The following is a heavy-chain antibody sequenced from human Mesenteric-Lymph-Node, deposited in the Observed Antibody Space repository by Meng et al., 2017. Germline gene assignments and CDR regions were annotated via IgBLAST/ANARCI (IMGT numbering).Heavy chain of an antibody. CDR2: TYYRSKYYN. Sequence: QVQLRQSVPALVKPPQTLSLACAISGDSVSSNSAAWNWIRQSPSRGLEWLGRTYYRSKYYNDYALSVKSRITINPDTSKNQFSLQLNSVTPEDTAIYYCARDWGDVRGGFDFWGQGTLVTVSS. D-gene: IGHD3-10*02. CDR3: ARDWGDVRGGFDF. V-gene: IGHV6-1*01. J-gene: IGHJ4*02. CDR1: GDSVSSNSAA.